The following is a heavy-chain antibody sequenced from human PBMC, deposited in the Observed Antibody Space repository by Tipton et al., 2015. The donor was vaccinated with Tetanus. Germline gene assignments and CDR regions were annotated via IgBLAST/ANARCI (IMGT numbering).Heavy chain of an antibody. CDR1: GGSITAGGYY. CDR3: ARGLPREPFYFDY. D-gene: IGHD1-26*01. CDR2: IYHDGGT. Sequence: TLSLTCTVSGGSITAGGYYWSWIRQLPGKGLEWIGHIYHDGGTFYDPSLKSRLIMSVDTSKNHFTLRLSSVTAADTAVYFCARGLPREPFYFDYWGQGKQVIVSS. V-gene: IGHV4-31*03. J-gene: IGHJ4*02.